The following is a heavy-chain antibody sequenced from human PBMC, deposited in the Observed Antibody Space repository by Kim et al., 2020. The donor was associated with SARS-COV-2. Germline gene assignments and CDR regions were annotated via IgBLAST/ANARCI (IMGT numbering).Heavy chain of an antibody. V-gene: IGHV3-23*01. CDR3: ATLGDYGDYVDY. J-gene: IGHJ4*02. Sequence: YYADSVKGRFTTSRDNSKNTLYLQMNSLRAEDTAVYYCATLGDYGDYVDYWGQGTLVTVSS. D-gene: IGHD4-17*01.